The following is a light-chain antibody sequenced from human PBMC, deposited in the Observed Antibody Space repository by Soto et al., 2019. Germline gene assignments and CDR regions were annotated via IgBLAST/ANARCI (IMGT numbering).Light chain of an antibody. Sequence: DIQMTQSPSSLSTSVGDRVTITCRASQSITTYLNWYRQKTGKDPKLLIYAASSLQSGVPSRFSGTGSETEFTLSISSLQPEDCATYFGQQMYSAPLTFGEGTKVDIK. CDR1: QSITTY. CDR2: AAS. J-gene: IGKJ4*01. V-gene: IGKV1-39*01. CDR3: QQMYSAPLT.